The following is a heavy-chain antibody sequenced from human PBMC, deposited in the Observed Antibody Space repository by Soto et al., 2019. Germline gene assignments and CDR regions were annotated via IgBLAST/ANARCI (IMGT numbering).Heavy chain of an antibody. V-gene: IGHV4-59*12. CDR2: IFYIGST. CDR3: ARAAWPTYYYDSSGYDGAFDI. Sequence: SETLSLTCTVSGGSISSYYWSWIRQPPGKGLEWIGYIFYIGSTNYNPSLKSRVTISVDASKNHFSLKLTSVTAADTAVYYCARAAWPTYYYDSSGYDGAFDIWGQGTMVTVSS. CDR1: GGSISSYY. J-gene: IGHJ3*02. D-gene: IGHD3-22*01.